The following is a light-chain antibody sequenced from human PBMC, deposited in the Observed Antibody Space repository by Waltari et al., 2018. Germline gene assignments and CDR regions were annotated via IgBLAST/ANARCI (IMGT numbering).Light chain of an antibody. CDR3: QQFDTSPA. J-gene: IGKJ3*01. V-gene: IGKV3-11*01. Sequence: ETVLTQSPATLPLSPGERATLSCRASQSISSNLAWYQQKPGQPPRLLIYDESKRATGIPARFSCSGSGTDFTLTISSLEPEDFAVYYCQQFDTSPAFGPGTTVDIK. CDR1: QSISSN. CDR2: DES.